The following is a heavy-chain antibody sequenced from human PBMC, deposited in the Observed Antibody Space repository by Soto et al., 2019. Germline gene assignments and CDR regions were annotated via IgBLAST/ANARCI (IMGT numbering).Heavy chain of an antibody. D-gene: IGHD2-15*01. CDR3: ATEGTYCSGGSCYPHFDY. Sequence: QVQLVESGGGVVQPGRSLRLSCAASGFTFSSYGMHWVRQAPAKGLEWVAVIWYDGSNKYYADSVKGRFTISRDNSKNTLYLQMNSLRAEDTAVYYCATEGTYCSGGSCYPHFDYWGQGTLVTVSS. CDR1: GFTFSSYG. J-gene: IGHJ4*02. CDR2: IWYDGSNK. V-gene: IGHV3-33*01.